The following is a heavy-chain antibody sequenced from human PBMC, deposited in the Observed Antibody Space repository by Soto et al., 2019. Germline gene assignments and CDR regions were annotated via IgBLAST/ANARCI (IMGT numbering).Heavy chain of an antibody. J-gene: IGHJ5*02. Sequence: SETLSLTCTVSGGSISSYYWSWIRQPPGKGLEWIGYIYYSGSTNYNPSLKSRVTISVDTSKNQFSLKLSSVTPEDTAVYYCARAYYGWFDPWGQGTLVTVSS. CDR1: GGSISSYY. D-gene: IGHD3-10*01. CDR3: ARAYYGWFDP. V-gene: IGHV4-59*12. CDR2: IYYSGST.